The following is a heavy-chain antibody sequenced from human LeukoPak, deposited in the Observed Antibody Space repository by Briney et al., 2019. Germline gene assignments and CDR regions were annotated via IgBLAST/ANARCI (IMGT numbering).Heavy chain of an antibody. V-gene: IGHV3-30*02. D-gene: IGHD2-2*01. CDR2: IRYDGSNK. J-gene: IGHJ4*02. Sequence: GGSLRLSCAASGFTFSTYGIHWVRQAPGKGLEWVAFIRYDGSNKYYADSVKGRFTISKDNSKNTLFLQMNSLRAEDTAVYYCAHGAMYQLDYGGQGTLVTVSS. CDR1: GFTFSTYG. CDR3: AHGAMYQLDY.